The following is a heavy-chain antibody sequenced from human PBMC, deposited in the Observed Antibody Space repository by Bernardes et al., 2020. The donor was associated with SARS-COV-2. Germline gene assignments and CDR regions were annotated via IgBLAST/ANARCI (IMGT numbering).Heavy chain of an antibody. V-gene: IGHV3-23*01. CDR1: GFTFSSYV. Sequence: GGSLRLSCVASGFTFSSYVMRWVRQAPGKGLEWVSSISGSGDRTYYADSVKGRFTISKDNSKNTLYLQMNSLRAEDTAIYYCAKGSGSYYYFDYWGQGTLVTVS. CDR3: AKGSGSYYYFDY. J-gene: IGHJ4*02. D-gene: IGHD1-26*01. CDR2: ISGSGDRT.